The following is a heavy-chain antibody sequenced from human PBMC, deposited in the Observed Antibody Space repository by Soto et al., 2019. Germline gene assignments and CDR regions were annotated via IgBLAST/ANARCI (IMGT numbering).Heavy chain of an antibody. CDR3: ARERITMVRGVNVNWFDP. D-gene: IGHD3-10*01. CDR2: VYYSGST. CDR1: GDSMSGYH. Sequence: SETLSLTCTVSGDSMSGYHWNWIRQPPGKGLQWIGYVYYSGSTYYNPSLKSRVTISVDTSKNQFSLKLSSVTAADTAVYYCARERITMVRGVNVNWFDPWGQGTLVTVSS. V-gene: IGHV4-59*12. J-gene: IGHJ5*02.